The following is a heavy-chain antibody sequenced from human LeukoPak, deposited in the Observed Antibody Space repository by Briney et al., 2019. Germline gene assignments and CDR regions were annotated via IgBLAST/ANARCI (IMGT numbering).Heavy chain of an antibody. V-gene: IGHV3-30*02. D-gene: IGHD6-13*01. CDR1: GFTFSTYG. Sequence: GGSLRLSCAASGFTFSTYGIHWVRQAPGKGLEWVAFIRYDGNNKYYADSVKGRFTISRDNSKNTLYLQMNSLRAEDTAVYYCARFLAGSSWHDAFDIWGQGTMVTVSS. CDR2: IRYDGNNK. J-gene: IGHJ3*02. CDR3: ARFLAGSSWHDAFDI.